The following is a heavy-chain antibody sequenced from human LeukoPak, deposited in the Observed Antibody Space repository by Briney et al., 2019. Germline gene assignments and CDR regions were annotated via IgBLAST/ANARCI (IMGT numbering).Heavy chain of an antibody. Sequence: SETLSLTCTVSGGSISSYYWSWIRQHPGKGLEWIGYIYYSGSTNYNPSLKSRVTISVDTSKNQFTLKLSSVTAADTAVYYCARGGSSSWPYYYYYYMDVWGKGTTVTVSS. CDR3: ARGGSSSWPYYYYYYMDV. CDR1: GGSISSYY. D-gene: IGHD6-13*01. J-gene: IGHJ6*03. CDR2: IYYSGST. V-gene: IGHV4-59*01.